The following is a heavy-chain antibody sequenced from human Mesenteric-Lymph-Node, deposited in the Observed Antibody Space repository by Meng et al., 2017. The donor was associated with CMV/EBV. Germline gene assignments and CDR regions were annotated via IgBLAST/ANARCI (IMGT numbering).Heavy chain of an antibody. J-gene: IGHJ4*02. CDR3: ARDRWELLGLFDY. CDR2: IISSGNYI. CDR1: GFTFSSYS. V-gene: IGHV3-21*01. Sequence: GESLKISCAASGFTFSSYSMNWVRQAPGKGLEWVSSIISSGNYIYYADSVKGRFTISRDNAKNSLYLQMNSLRAEDTAVYYCARDRWELLGLFDYWGQGALVTVSS. D-gene: IGHD1-26*01.